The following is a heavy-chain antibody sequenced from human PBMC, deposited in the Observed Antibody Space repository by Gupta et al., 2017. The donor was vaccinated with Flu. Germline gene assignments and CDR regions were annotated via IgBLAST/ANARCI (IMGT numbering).Heavy chain of an antibody. V-gene: IGHV3-23*01. J-gene: IGHJ4*02. CDR2: ISISGAST. CDR1: GFSFNNYA. D-gene: IGHD3-10*01. CDR3: GKGSYYGDY. Sequence: EIQMLESGGGLVQPGGSLRLSCATSGFSFNNYAMSWVRQAPGKGLEWVAGISISGASTYYAASVQGRFTVSRDGARNTIFLQMNSLRDEDAAMYYCGKGSYYGDYRGQGTRVTVSS.